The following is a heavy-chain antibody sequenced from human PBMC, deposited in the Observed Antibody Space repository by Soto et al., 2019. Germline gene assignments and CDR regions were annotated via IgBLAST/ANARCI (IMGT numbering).Heavy chain of an antibody. V-gene: IGHV2-70*01. CDR3: ARIRQEEDIVAYFDY. CDR1: GFSLSTSGMC. D-gene: IGHD5-12*01. Sequence: GSGPTLVNPTQTLTLTCTFSGFSLSTSGMCVSWIRQPPGKALEWLALIDWDDDKYYSTSLKTRLTISKDTSKNQVVLTMTNMDPVDTATYYCARIRQEEDIVAYFDYWGQGTLVTVSS. J-gene: IGHJ4*02. CDR2: IDWDDDK.